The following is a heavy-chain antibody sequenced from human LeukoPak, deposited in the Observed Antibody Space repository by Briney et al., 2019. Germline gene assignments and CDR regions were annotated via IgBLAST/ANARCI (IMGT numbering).Heavy chain of an antibody. Sequence: ASVKVSCKASGYTFTSYGISWVRQAPGQGLEWMGWISAYNGNTNYAQKLQGRVTVTTDTSTSTAYMELRSLRSDVTAVYYCARDSRTTGFDYWGQGTLVTVSS. CDR1: GYTFTSYG. J-gene: IGHJ4*02. CDR3: ARDSRTTGFDY. CDR2: ISAYNGNT. V-gene: IGHV1-18*01. D-gene: IGHD4-11*01.